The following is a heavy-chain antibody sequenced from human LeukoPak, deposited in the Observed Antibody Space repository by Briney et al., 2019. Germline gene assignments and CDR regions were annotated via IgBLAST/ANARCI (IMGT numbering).Heavy chain of an antibody. CDR2: IKQDGSEK. D-gene: IGHD4-17*01. J-gene: IGHJ4*02. CDR3: ARDTVTKLFDY. Sequence: GGSLRLSCAASGFTFSSYWMSWVRQAPGKGLEWVANIKQDGSEKHYVDSVKGRFTIPRDNAKNSLYLQMNSLRAEDTAVYYCARDTVTKLFDYWGQGTLVTVSS. V-gene: IGHV3-7*04. CDR1: GFTFSSYW.